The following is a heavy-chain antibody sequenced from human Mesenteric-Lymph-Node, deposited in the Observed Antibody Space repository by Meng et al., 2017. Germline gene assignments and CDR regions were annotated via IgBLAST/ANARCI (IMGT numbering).Heavy chain of an antibody. CDR2: IYYSGST. CDR1: GGSISSSNW. J-gene: IGHJ4*02. CDR3: ARSPYSGSALPFFDY. D-gene: IGHD1-26*01. Sequence: QGQLQESGPGLVKPSGTLSLTCAGSGGSISSSNWWSWVRQPPGKGLEWIGYIYYSGSTYYNPSLKSRVSISGDTSNKQFSLKLTSVTAADTAVYYCARSPYSGSALPFFDYWGQGSLVTVSS. V-gene: IGHV4-4*02.